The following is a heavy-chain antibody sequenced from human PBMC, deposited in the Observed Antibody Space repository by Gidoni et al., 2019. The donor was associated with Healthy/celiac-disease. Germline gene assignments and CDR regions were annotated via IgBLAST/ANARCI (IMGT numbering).Heavy chain of an antibody. CDR1: GGSISSSSYY. V-gene: IGHV4-39*01. CDR2: IYYSGST. J-gene: IGHJ4*02. D-gene: IGHD2-2*01. CDR3: ARSRVVPARGSFDY. Sequence: QLQLQESGPGLVKPSETLSLTCTVSGGSISSSSYYWGWIRQPPGKGLEWIGSIYYSGSTYYNPSLKSRVTISVDTSKNQFSLKLSSVTAADTAVYYCARSRVVPARGSFDYWGQGTLVTVSS.